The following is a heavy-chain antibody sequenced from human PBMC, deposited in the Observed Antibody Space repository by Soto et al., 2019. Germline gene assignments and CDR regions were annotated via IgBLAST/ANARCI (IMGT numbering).Heavy chain of an antibody. CDR1: GYTFTGYY. V-gene: IGHV1-2*04. J-gene: IGHJ6*02. CDR2: INPNSGGT. CDR3: ARVPATATGVYYYYGMDV. Sequence: ASVKVSCKASGYTFTGYYMHWVRQAPGQGLEWMGWINPNSGGTNYAQKFQGWVTMTRDTSISTAYMELSRLRSDDTAVYYCARVPATATGVYYYYGMDVWGQGTTVTVSS. D-gene: IGHD2-15*01.